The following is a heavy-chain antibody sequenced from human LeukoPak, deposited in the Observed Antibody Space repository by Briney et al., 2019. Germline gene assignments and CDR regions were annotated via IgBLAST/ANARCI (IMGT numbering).Heavy chain of an antibody. V-gene: IGHV3-21*01. Sequence: GGSLRLSCTASGFTFSSYSLNWVRQAPGKGLEWVSSVSTGSNYIYYADSVKGRFTISRDNDKTSLYLQMNSLRLEDTAVYYCATVFRPSLTVFIIRSAFDIWGQGTMVTVSS. D-gene: IGHD3-3*01. CDR3: ATVFRPSLTVFIIRSAFDI. CDR2: VSTGSNYI. J-gene: IGHJ3*02. CDR1: GFTFSSYS.